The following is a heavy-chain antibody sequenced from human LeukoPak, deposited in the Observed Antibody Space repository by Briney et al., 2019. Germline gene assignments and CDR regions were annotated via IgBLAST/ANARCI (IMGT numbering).Heavy chain of an antibody. V-gene: IGHV3-7*01. D-gene: IGHD5-18*01. CDR1: GFTFSNFW. J-gene: IGHJ4*02. CDR3: ARGSEYSYGLPPAFDY. CDR2: IKQDETEK. Sequence: PGGSLRLSCTASGFTFSNFWMGWVRQAPGKGLEWVANIKQDETEKFYLGSVKGRFTISRDNSKNTLYLQMNSLRAEDTAVYYCARGSEYSYGLPPAFDYWGQGTLVTVSS.